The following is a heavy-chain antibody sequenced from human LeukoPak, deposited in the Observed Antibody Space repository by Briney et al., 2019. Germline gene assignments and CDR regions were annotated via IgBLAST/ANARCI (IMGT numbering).Heavy chain of an antibody. D-gene: IGHD4/OR15-4a*01. Sequence: SETLSLTCSVSGGSIGTYFWTWIRQPPGKGLEGLGYNSYSWGANYNPSLKGRLTISLDPSNNQFTLRLSSMTAADTAVYYCARDSGYDYGRVYFDLWGQGTLVTVSS. CDR3: ARDSGYDYGRVYFDL. J-gene: IGHJ4*02. CDR2: NSYSWGA. V-gene: IGHV4-59*01. CDR1: GGSIGTYF.